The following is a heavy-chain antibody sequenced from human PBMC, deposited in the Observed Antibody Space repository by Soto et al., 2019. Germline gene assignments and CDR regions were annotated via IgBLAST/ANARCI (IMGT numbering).Heavy chain of an antibody. CDR3: ARGSEYSFGYNRFDP. V-gene: IGHV1-46*01. J-gene: IGHJ5*02. Sequence: VASVKVSCKASGYAFTYYHMHWVRQAPGQGLEWLGVINPGDGRTRYTEKFQDRVTMTRDTSTSTVFMEMSSLRSDDTAVYFCARGSEYSFGYNRFDPWGPGNLVTVSS. D-gene: IGHD4-4*01. CDR1: GYAFTYYH. CDR2: INPGDGRT.